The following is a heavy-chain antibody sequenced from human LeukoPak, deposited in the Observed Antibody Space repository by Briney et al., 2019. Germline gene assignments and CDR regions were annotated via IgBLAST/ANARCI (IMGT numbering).Heavy chain of an antibody. CDR1: GFTFSSYN. CDR3: ARGVRIAVADY. CDR2: ISDRSTYI. D-gene: IGHD6-13*01. J-gene: IGHJ4*02. V-gene: IGHV3-21*01. Sequence: GGSLRLSCVASGFTFSSYNMHWVRQAPGKGLEWVSSISDRSTYIYYADSLKGRFTISRDNAKNSLYLQINSLRVEDTAVYYCARGVRIAVADYWGQGTLVTVS.